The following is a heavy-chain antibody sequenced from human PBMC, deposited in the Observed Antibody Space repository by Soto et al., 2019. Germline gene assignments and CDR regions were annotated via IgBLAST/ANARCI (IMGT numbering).Heavy chain of an antibody. CDR2: ISESADSA. CDR3: ARPCGGKIGDALDL. V-gene: IGHV3-23*01. Sequence: EVQLLESGGGLVQPGGSLRLSCAASGFTFRIYAMSWVRQVPGKGLEWVSTISESADSAYYADSVKGRFTISRDNSKNTLYLQMNGLRAEDTAVYYCARPCGGKIGDALDLWGQGTTVTVSS. J-gene: IGHJ3*01. D-gene: IGHD2-21*01. CDR1: GFTFRIYA.